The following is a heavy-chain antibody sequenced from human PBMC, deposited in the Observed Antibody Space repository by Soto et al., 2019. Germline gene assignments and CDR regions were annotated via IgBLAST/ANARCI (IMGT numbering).Heavy chain of an antibody. CDR3: ARRRGYSYGSLDY. V-gene: IGHV4-34*01. CDR2: INHSGST. Sequence: SETLSLTCAVYGGSFSGYYWSWIRQPPGKGLEWIGEINHSGSTNYNPSLKSRVTISVDTSKNQFSLKLSSVTAADTAVCYCARRRGYSYGSLDYWGQGTLVTVSS. D-gene: IGHD5-18*01. J-gene: IGHJ4*02. CDR1: GGSFSGYY.